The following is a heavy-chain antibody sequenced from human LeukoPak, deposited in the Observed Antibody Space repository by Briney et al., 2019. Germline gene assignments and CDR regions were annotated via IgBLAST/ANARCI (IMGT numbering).Heavy chain of an antibody. Sequence: ASVKVSCKASGYTFTSYYIHWVRQAPGQGLEWMGLINPSGGSTNYAQKFQGRVTMTRDTSTSTVYMELSSLRSEDTAVYYCARTLGAVADSRYWFDPWGQGTLVTVSS. CDR3: ARTLGAVADSRYWFDP. CDR2: INPSGGST. J-gene: IGHJ5*02. D-gene: IGHD3-16*01. V-gene: IGHV1-46*01. CDR1: GYTFTSYY.